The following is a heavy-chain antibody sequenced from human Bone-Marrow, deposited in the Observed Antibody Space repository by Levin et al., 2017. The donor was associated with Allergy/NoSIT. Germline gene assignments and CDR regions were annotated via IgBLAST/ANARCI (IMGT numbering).Heavy chain of an antibody. V-gene: IGHV4-59*02. CDR1: GVSVRDYY. CDR2: ISYTGNT. D-gene: IGHD3-3*01. Sequence: SQTLSLTCTVSGVSVRDYYWSWIRQPPGKGLEWLGFISYTGNTKFNPSLKGRASISVDTSKNQLSLNLNSVTTADTALYFCARDLIPVDFAFDIWGPGTKVTVSS. CDR3: ARDLIPVDFAFDI. J-gene: IGHJ3*02.